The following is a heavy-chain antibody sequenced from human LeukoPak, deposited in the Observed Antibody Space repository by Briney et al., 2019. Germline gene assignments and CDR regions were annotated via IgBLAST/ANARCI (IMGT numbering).Heavy chain of an antibody. Sequence: WGSLRLSCAASGFTFDDYAMHWVRQAPGKGLEWVSLISGDGGSTYYADSVKGRFTISRDNSKSSLYLQMNSLRTEDTALYYCAKGQGYYFHYRGHRTLVTVSP. CDR1: GFTFDDYA. V-gene: IGHV3-43*02. J-gene: IGHJ4*01. CDR3: AKGQGYYFHY. CDR2: ISGDGGST.